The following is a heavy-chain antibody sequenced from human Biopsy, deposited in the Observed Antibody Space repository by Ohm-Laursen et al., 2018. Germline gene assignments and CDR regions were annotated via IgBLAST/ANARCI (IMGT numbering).Heavy chain of an antibody. Sequence: TLSLTCTVSGVSINGGRYYWGWIRQPPGKGLEWIGNIYYDGITYYNPSLKSRVPMSVDTSKNQFSLRLTSVTAADTAVYYCARVAGGYAYYYGMDVWGQGTTVIVSS. D-gene: IGHD5-12*01. CDR2: IYYDGIT. V-gene: IGHV4-39*07. J-gene: IGHJ6*02. CDR1: GVSINGGRYY. CDR3: ARVAGGYAYYYGMDV.